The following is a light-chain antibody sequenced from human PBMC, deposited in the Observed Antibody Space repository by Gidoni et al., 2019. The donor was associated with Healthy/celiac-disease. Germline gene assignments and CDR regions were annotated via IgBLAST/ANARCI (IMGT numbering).Light chain of an antibody. CDR2: DAS. Sequence: DIQLTQSPSSLSASVGDRVTITCQASQDISNYLNWYQQKPGKAPKLLIYDASNLETGFPSRFSGSGSGTDFTFTISSLQPEEIATYYCQQYDNLALTFXGXTKVEIK. CDR1: QDISNY. V-gene: IGKV1-33*01. J-gene: IGKJ4*01. CDR3: QQYDNLALT.